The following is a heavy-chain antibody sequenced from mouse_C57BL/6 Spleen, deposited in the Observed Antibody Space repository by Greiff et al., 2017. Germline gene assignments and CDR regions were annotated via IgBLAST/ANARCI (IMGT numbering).Heavy chain of an antibody. CDR1: GYTFTSYW. CDR3: ARGEDSFYAMDY. V-gene: IGHV1-69*01. D-gene: IGHD3-2*01. J-gene: IGHJ4*01. CDR2: IDPSDSYT. Sequence: QVQLQQPGAELVMPAASVKLSCKASGYTFTSYWMHWVKQRPGQGLEWIGEIDPSDSYTNYNQKFKGKSTLTVDKSSSTAYMQLSSLTSEDSAVYYCARGEDSFYAMDYWGQGTSVTVSS.